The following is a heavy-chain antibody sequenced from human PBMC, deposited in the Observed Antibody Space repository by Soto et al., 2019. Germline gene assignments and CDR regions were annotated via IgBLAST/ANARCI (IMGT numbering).Heavy chain of an antibody. CDR3: ARSRCSSTSCYHYYYYGMDV. Sequence: SVKVSCKASGGTFSSYAISWVRQAPGQGLEWMGGIIPIFGTANYAQKFQGRVTITADESTSTAYMELSSLRSEDTAVYYCARSRCSSTSCYHYYYYGMDVWGQGTTVTVSS. D-gene: IGHD2-2*01. V-gene: IGHV1-69*13. CDR1: GGTFSSYA. J-gene: IGHJ6*02. CDR2: IIPIFGTA.